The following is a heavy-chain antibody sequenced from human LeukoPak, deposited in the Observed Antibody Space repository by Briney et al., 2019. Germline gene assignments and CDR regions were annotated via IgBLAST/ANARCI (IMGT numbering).Heavy chain of an antibody. V-gene: IGHV3-48*01. Sequence: GGSLRLSCAASGFTFSGYSMNWVRQAPGKGLECVSFISSTGTTIYYADSVKGRFTISRDNSKNTLYLQMNSLRAEDTAVYYCARPFSYYDSSGYRHYWGQGTLVTVSS. J-gene: IGHJ4*02. CDR1: GFTFSGYS. CDR3: ARPFSYYDSSGYRHY. D-gene: IGHD3-22*01. CDR2: ISSTGTTI.